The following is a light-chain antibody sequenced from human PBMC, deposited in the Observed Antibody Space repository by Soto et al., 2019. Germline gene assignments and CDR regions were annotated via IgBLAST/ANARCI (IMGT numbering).Light chain of an antibody. CDR1: KLGDKY. CDR3: QAWDSSTAVV. CDR2: QDT. J-gene: IGLJ1*01. Sequence: SYELTQPPSVSVSPGQTASITGSGDKLGDKYACWYQQKPGQSPVLVIYQDTKRPSGIPERFSGSNSGNTATLTISGTQAMDEADYYCQAWDSSTAVVFGTGTKLTVL. V-gene: IGLV3-1*01.